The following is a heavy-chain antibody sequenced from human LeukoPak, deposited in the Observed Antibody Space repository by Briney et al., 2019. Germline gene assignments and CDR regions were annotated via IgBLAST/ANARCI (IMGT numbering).Heavy chain of an antibody. CDR3: ARGIYGQWLVLDY. Sequence: GGSLRLSCVGSGFTFRSHAMSWVRQAPEKGLEFVSGIYENGGTTYYADSVKGRFTISRDNSKNTLYLQMNSLRAEDTAVYYCARGIYGQWLVLDYWGQGTLVTVSS. CDR2: IYENGGTT. CDR1: GFTFRSHA. V-gene: IGHV3-64*04. J-gene: IGHJ4*02. D-gene: IGHD6-19*01.